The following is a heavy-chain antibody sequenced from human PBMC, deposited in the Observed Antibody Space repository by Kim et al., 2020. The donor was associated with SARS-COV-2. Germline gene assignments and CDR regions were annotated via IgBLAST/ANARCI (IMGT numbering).Heavy chain of an antibody. J-gene: IGHJ4*02. CDR1: GFTFGHYG. V-gene: IGHV3-30*18. Sequence: GGSLRLSCAASGFTFGHYGMHWVRQAPGKGLEWVAAIAYDGSTEYYADSVKGRFTISRDKSKNTLYLQMNSLRGEDTAVYYCAKDREQWLLQGIFDSWGQGSLVTVSS. D-gene: IGHD6-19*01. CDR2: IAYDGSTE. CDR3: AKDREQWLLQGIFDS.